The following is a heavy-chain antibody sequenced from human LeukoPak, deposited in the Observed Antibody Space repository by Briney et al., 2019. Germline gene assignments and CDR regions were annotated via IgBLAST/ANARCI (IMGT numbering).Heavy chain of an antibody. Sequence: GASVKVSCKASGYTFTGCYMHWVRQAPGQGLEWMGWINPNSGGTNYAQKFQGRVTMTRDTSISTAYMELSRLRSDDTAVYYCAGVYSSGWYYFDYWGQGTLVTVSS. CDR1: GYTFTGCY. J-gene: IGHJ4*02. D-gene: IGHD6-19*01. CDR2: INPNSGGT. CDR3: AGVYSSGWYYFDY. V-gene: IGHV1-2*02.